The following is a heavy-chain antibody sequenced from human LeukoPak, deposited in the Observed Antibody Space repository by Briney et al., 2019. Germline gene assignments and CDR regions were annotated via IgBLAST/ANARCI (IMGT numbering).Heavy chain of an antibody. Sequence: PGGSLRLSCAASGFTFSSYDMHWVRQATGKGLEWVSGIGKGGVTYYADSVKGRFTISRDNSKNTLYLQMNSLRAEDTAVYYCARDDYQRGCSGGSCYGAFDIWGQGTMVTVSS. CDR1: GFTFSSYD. D-gene: IGHD2-15*01. CDR3: ARDDYQRGCSGGSCYGAFDI. J-gene: IGHJ3*02. V-gene: IGHV3-13*04. CDR2: IGKGGVT.